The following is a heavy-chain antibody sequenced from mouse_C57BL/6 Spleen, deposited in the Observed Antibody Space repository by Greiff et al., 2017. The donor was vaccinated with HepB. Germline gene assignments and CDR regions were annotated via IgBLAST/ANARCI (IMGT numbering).Heavy chain of an antibody. D-gene: IGHD3-2*02. CDR1: GFTFSNYW. Sequence: EVQLVESGGGLVQPGGSMKLSCVASGFTFSNYWMNWVRQSPEKGLEWVAQIRLKSDNYATHYAESVKGRFTISRDDSKSSVYLQMNNLRAEDTGIYYCTGGKTAQATWNYAMDYWGQGTSVTVSS. CDR2: IRLKSDNYAT. J-gene: IGHJ4*01. CDR3: TGGKTAQATWNYAMDY. V-gene: IGHV6-3*01.